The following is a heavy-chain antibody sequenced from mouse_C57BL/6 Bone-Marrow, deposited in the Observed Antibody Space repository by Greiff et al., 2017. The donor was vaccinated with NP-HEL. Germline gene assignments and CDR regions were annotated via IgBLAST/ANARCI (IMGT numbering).Heavy chain of an antibody. CDR3: AREKAYGSSYVTWFAY. V-gene: IGHV1-19*01. J-gene: IGHJ3*01. Sequence: VQLQQSGPVLVKPGASVKMSCKASGYTFTDYYMNWVKQSHGKSLEWIGVINPYNGGTSYNQEFKGKATLTVDKSSSTAYMELNSLTSEDSAVYYCAREKAYGSSYVTWFAYWGQGTLVTVSA. D-gene: IGHD1-1*01. CDR2: INPYNGGT. CDR1: GYTFTDYY.